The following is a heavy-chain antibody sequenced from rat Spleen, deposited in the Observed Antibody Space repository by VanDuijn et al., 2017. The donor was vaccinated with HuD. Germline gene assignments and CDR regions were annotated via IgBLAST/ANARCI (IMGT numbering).Heavy chain of an antibody. Sequence: EVQLVESGGGLVQPGRSLRLSCVASGFTFNNYWMTWIRQAPGKGLEWVASITNTGGSTYSPDSVKGRFTVSRDNARSSLYLHMDSLRSEDTATYYCTTGGYYGYTYGFAYWGQGTLVTVSS. D-gene: IGHD1-9*01. CDR2: ITNTGGST. CDR1: GFTFNNYW. V-gene: IGHV5-31*01. CDR3: TTGGYYGYTYGFAY. J-gene: IGHJ3*01.